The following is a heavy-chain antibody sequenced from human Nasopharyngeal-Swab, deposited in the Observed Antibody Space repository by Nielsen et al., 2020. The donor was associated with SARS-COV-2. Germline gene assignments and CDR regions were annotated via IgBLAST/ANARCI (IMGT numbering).Heavy chain of an antibody. CDR3: ARGGAGVVPSPVLGLGPYYSYYYMDV. CDR2: VSQGGGT. D-gene: IGHD2-2*01. Sequence: PRKGLEWIGEVSQGGGTNYNPSLKNRVTISVATSKNQFSLKLSSVTAAETAVYYCARGGAGVVPSPVLGLGPYYSYYYMDVWGKGTTVTVSS. V-gene: IGHV4-34*01. J-gene: IGHJ6*03.